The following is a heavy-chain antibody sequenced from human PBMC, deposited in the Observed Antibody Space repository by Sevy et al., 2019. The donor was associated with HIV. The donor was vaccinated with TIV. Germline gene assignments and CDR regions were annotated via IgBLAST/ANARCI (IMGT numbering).Heavy chain of an antibody. CDR2: INPNSGGT. J-gene: IGHJ5*02. V-gene: IGHV1-2*02. D-gene: IGHD2-2*01. Sequence: ASVKVSCKASGYTFTGYYMHWVRQVPGQGLEWMGWINPNSGGTNYAQKFQGRVTMTRDTSISTAYMELSRLRSDDTAVYYCARGVVVVPAAMLPFDPWGQGTLVTVSS. CDR1: GYTFTGYY. CDR3: ARGVVVVPAAMLPFDP.